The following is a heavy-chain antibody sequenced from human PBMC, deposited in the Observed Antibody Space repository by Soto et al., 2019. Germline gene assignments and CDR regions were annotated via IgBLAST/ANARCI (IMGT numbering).Heavy chain of an antibody. CDR2: IYYSGTT. J-gene: IGHJ4*02. CDR1: GGSISTYY. CDR3: ARGPLSTASSYFFDY. V-gene: IGHV4-59*01. Sequence: SETLSLTCAVSGGSISTYYWSWIRQPPGKGLEWIGYIYYSGTTNYNPSLKARVTISIDTSKNQFSLKLSSVTAADSAVYYCARGPLSTASSYFFDYWGQGTLVTVSS.